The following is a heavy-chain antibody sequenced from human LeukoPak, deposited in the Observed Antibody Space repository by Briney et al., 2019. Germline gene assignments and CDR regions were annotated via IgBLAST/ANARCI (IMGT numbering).Heavy chain of an antibody. V-gene: IGHV3-15*01. J-gene: IGHJ4*02. CDR1: GFTFNNAR. D-gene: IGHD4-17*01. CDR2: IKNKSDGRTT. CDR3: ATEYYGAYNF. Sequence: GGSLRLSCSASGFTFNNARMSWVRQAPGKRLERVGRIKNKSDGRTTDYAAPVKGRFTISRDDSKNTLYLQMNSLKTEDTAVYFCATEYYGAYNFWGQGTLVTVSS.